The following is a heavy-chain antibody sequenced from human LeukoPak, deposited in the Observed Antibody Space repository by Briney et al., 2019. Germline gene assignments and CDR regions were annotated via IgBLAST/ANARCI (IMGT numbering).Heavy chain of an antibody. CDR1: GYTFSGYY. CDR3: ARGYYDSSDYEYFQH. D-gene: IGHD3-22*01. CDR2: INPNSGGT. Sequence: ASVKVSCKASGYTFSGYYLHWVRQAPGQGLEWMGWINPNSGGTNSAQKFQGRVTMTRDTSIITAYMALSRLRSDDTAVYFCARGYYDSSDYEYFQHWGQGTLVTVSS. V-gene: IGHV1-2*02. J-gene: IGHJ1*01.